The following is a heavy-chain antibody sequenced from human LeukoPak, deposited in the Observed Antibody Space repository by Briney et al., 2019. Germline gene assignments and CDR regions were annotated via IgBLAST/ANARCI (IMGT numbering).Heavy chain of an antibody. CDR1: GYTFTGYY. D-gene: IGHD2-2*01. J-gene: IGHJ4*02. Sequence: ASVKVSCKASGYTFTGYYMHWVRQAPGQGLEWMGWINPNSGGTNYAQKFQGRATMTRDTSISTAYMELSRLRSDDTAVYYCARDIVVVPAAPIGVYFDYWGQGTLVTVSS. V-gene: IGHV1-2*02. CDR2: INPNSGGT. CDR3: ARDIVVVPAAPIGVYFDY.